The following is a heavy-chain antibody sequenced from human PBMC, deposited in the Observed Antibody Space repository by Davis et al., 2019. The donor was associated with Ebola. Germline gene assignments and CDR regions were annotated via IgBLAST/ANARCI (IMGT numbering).Heavy chain of an antibody. CDR2: IYYSGST. Sequence: LRLSCTVSGGSISSGGYYWSWIRQHPGKGLEWIGYIYYSGSTYYNPSLKSRVTISVDTSKNQFSLKLSSVTAADTAVYYCTTQQTNTIFGVVILPMFYWGQGTLVTVSS. J-gene: IGHJ4*02. D-gene: IGHD3-3*01. CDR1: GGSISSGGYY. CDR3: TTQQTNTIFGVVILPMFY. V-gene: IGHV4-31*03.